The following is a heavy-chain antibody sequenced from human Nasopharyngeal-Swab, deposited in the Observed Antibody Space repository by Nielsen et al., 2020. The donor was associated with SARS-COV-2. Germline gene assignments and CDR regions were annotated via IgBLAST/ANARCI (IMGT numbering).Heavy chain of an antibody. D-gene: IGHD4-17*01. CDR1: GASISSDY. Sequence: SETLSLTCAVSGASISSDYWGWIRQPPGKGLEWIGCVSYSGRTDYNPSHKSRVTISIDTSKKHFSLVLSSLTAADTALYYCTRGSLRTAPDCWGQGTLGTVSS. V-gene: IGHV4-59*12. CDR3: TRGSLRTAPDC. J-gene: IGHJ4*02. CDR2: VSYSGRT.